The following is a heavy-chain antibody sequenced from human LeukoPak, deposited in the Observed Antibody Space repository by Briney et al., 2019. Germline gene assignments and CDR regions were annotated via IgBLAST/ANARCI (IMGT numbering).Heavy chain of an antibody. CDR2: IRSKASGGTT. Sequence: QPGRSLRLSCTASGFTFGDYAMSWVRQAPGKGLDLVGYIRSKASGGTTEYAASVKGRFTISRDDSKSIAYLQMNSLKTEDTAVYYCTRDPITNLYSSDWTDPYYFDYWGQGTLVTVSS. D-gene: IGHD6-19*01. J-gene: IGHJ4*02. CDR1: GFTFGDYA. V-gene: IGHV3-49*04. CDR3: TRDPITNLYSSDWTDPYYFDY.